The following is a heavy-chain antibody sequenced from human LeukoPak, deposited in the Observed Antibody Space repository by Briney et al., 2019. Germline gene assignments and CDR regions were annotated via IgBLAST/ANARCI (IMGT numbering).Heavy chain of an antibody. CDR3: ARGSISGKKGAFDI. CDR2: ISSSSSYI. CDR1: GFTFSSYS. Sequence: PGGSLRLSCAASGFTFSSYSMNWVRQAPGKGLEWVSSISSSSSYIYYADSVKGRFTISRDNSKNTLYLQMNSLRAEDTAVYYCARGSISGKKGAFDIWGQGTMVTVSS. J-gene: IGHJ3*02. D-gene: IGHD3-10*01. V-gene: IGHV3-21*01.